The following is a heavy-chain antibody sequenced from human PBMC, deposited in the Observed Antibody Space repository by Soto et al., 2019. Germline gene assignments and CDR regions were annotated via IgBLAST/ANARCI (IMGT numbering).Heavy chain of an antibody. Sequence: SETLSLTCIVSGGSISSYYWSWIRQPPGKGLEWIGYIYYSGSTDYNPSLKSRVTISVDTSKNQFSLKLSSVTAADTAVYYCARGDVFFVRGRFDPWGQGTLVTVSS. CDR2: IYYSGST. CDR1: GGSISSYY. J-gene: IGHJ5*02. D-gene: IGHD3-3*01. CDR3: ARGDVFFVRGRFDP. V-gene: IGHV4-59*01.